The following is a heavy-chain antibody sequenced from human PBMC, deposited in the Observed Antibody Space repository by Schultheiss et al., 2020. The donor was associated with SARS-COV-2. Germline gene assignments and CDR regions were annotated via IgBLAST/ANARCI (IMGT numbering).Heavy chain of an antibody. CDR3: ARDRAMARELSYYYYYYGMDV. CDR1: GFTVSSNY. Sequence: GESLKISCAASGFTVSSNYMSWVRQAAGKGLEWVSVIYAGGTTYYADSVKGRFTISRDNSKNTVYLQMNSLRPEDTAVYYCARDRAMARELSYYYYYYGMDVWGQGTTVTVSS. CDR2: IYAGGTT. V-gene: IGHV3-66*01. J-gene: IGHJ6*02. D-gene: IGHD1-7*01.